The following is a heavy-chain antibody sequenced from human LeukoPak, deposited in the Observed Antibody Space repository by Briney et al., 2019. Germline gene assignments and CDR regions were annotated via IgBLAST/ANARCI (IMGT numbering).Heavy chain of an antibody. CDR2: ISYDGSNK. J-gene: IGHJ4*02. V-gene: IGHV3-30*04. CDR3: ARGIYDSSGYYNDY. CDR1: GFTFSSYA. D-gene: IGHD3-22*01. Sequence: PGGSLRLSCAASGFTFSSYAMHWVRQAPGKGLEWVAVISYDGSNKYYADSVKGRFTISRDNSKNTLYLQMNSLRAEDTAVYYCARGIYDSSGYYNDYWGQGTLVTVSS.